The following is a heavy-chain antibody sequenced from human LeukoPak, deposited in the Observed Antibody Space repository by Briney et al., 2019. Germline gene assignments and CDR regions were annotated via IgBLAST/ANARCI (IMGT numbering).Heavy chain of an antibody. CDR3: AKDWDPGYYDSSGSYPDY. D-gene: IGHD3-22*01. J-gene: IGHJ4*02. V-gene: IGHV3-30*18. CDR2: ISYDGSNK. Sequence: GGSLRLSCAASGFTFSSSEMNWVRQAPGKGLEWVALISYDGSNKYYADSVKGRFTISRDNSKNTLYLQMNSLRAEDAAVYYCAKDWDPGYYDSSGSYPDYWGQGTLVTVSS. CDR1: GFTFSSSE.